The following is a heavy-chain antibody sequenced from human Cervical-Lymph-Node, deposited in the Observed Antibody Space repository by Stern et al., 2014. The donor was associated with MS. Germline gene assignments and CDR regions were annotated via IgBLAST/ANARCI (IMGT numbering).Heavy chain of an antibody. D-gene: IGHD6-13*01. CDR1: GYSISSGYY. J-gene: IGHJ5*02. V-gene: IGHV4-38-2*02. CDR3: AREEQQLVHGNWFDP. Sequence: QLQLQESGPGLVKPSETLSLTCTVSGYSISSGYYWGWIRQPPGKGLQWIGTIYHSGSTYYNPSLKSRVTISADTSTNQFSPQLSLGAAADTAVYYCAREEQQLVHGNWFDPWGQGTLVTVSS. CDR2: IYHSGST.